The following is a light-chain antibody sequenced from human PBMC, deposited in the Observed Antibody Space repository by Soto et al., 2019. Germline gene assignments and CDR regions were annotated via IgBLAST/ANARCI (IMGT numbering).Light chain of an antibody. CDR3: MQTLQTPYT. CDR1: QSLLHSNGYSY. Sequence: DIVRTQSPLSLPVIPGEPASISVKSSQSLLHSNGYSYLDWYLQKPGQSPQVLMYLGSNRASGVPDRFSGSGSGTDFTLKISRVEAEDVGIYYCMQTLQTPYTFGQGTKVDIK. V-gene: IGKV2-28*01. CDR2: LGS. J-gene: IGKJ2*01.